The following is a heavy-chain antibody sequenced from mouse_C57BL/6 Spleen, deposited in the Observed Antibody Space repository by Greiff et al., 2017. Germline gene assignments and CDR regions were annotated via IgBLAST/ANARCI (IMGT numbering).Heavy chain of an antibody. V-gene: IGHV1-80*01. D-gene: IGHD1-1*01. CDR1: GYAFSSYW. CDR2: IYPGDGDT. CDR3: ARWGFGSSYDAY. J-gene: IGHJ3*01. Sequence: QVQLKQSGAELVKPGASVKISCKASGYAFSSYWMNWVKQRPGKGLEWIGQIYPGDGDTNYNGKFKGKATLTADKSSSTAYMQLSSLTSEDSAVYFCARWGFGSSYDAYWGQGTLVTVSA.